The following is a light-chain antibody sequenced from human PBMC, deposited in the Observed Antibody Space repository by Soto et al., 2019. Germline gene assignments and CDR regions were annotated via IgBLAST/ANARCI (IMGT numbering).Light chain of an antibody. CDR2: KAS. CDR1: QTISSW. J-gene: IGKJ1*01. CDR3: QHYNSYSEA. V-gene: IGKV1-5*03. Sequence: DIQMTQSPSTLSGSVGDRVTITCRASQTISSWLAWYQQKPGKAPKLLIYKASTLKSGVPSSVSGSGSGTDFTLTISSLPPDDFATYYYQHYNSYSEAFGQGTKVDLK.